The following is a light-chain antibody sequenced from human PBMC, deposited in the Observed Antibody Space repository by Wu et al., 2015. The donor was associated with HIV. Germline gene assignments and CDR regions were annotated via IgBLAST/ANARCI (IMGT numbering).Light chain of an antibody. Sequence: DIQMTQSPSSVSTSVGDTVTITCRASQGISRWLAWFQQKPGKAPNLLIYATSSLQTGVPSRFSGTGSGTEFNLTISSLQPEDFATYYCQQADIFPWTFGRGPEWKSN. V-gene: IGKV1-12*01. CDR1: QGISRW. J-gene: IGKJ1*01. CDR3: QQADIFPWT. CDR2: ATS.